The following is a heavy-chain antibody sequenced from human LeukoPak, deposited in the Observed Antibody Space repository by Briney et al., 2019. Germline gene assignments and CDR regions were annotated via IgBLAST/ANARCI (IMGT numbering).Heavy chain of an antibody. D-gene: IGHD3-10*01. CDR1: GFTFSSYW. CDR2: IKQDGSEK. J-gene: IGHJ4*02. Sequence: GGSLRLSCAASGFTFSSYWMSWVRQAPGKGLEWVANIKQDGSEKYYVDSVKGRFTISRDNAKNSLYLQMNSLRAEDTAVHYCAGNLLWFGELSWGFDYWGQGTLVTVSS. CDR3: AGNLLWFGELSWGFDY. V-gene: IGHV3-7*01.